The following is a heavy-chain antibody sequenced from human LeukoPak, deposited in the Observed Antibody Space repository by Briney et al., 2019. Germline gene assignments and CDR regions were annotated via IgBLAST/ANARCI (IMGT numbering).Heavy chain of an antibody. CDR3: ASILTGTTSGYYYMDV. CDR1: GFTFSSYS. J-gene: IGHJ6*03. CDR2: ISSSSSTI. V-gene: IGHV3-48*04. D-gene: IGHD1-7*01. Sequence: GGSLRLSCAASGFTFSSYSMNWVRQAPGKGLEWVSHISSSSSTIYYADSVKGRFTISRDNAKNSLYLQMNSLRAEDTAVYYCASILTGTTSGYYYMDVWGKGTTVTVSS.